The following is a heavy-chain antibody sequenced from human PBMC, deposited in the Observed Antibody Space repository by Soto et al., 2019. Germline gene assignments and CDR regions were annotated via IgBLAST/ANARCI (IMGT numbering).Heavy chain of an antibody. CDR2: IIPIFGTA. CDR1: GGTFSSYA. V-gene: IGHV1-69*06. J-gene: IGHJ1*01. D-gene: IGHD3-22*01. Sequence: QVQLVQSGAEVKKPGSSVKVSCKASGGTFSSYAISWVRQAPGQGLEWMGGIIPIFGTANYAQKFQGRVTITADKSTSTAYMELSSLRSEDTPVYYCATPENSSGYRDYFQHWGQGTMVTVSS. CDR3: ATPENSSGYRDYFQH.